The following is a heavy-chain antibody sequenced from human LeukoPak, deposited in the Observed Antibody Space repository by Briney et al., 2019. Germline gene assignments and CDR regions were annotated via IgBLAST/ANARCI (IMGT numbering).Heavy chain of an antibody. CDR3: TSAINDYGDPFDY. V-gene: IGHV3-49*04. Sequence: GGSLRLSCAASGFTFSSYAMSWVRQAPGKGLEWVGFIRSKAYGGTTEYAASVKGRFTISRDDSKSIAYLQMNSLKTEDTAVYYCTSAINDYGDPFDYWGQGTLVTVSS. CDR1: GFTFSSYA. D-gene: IGHD4-17*01. CDR2: IRSKAYGGTT. J-gene: IGHJ4*02.